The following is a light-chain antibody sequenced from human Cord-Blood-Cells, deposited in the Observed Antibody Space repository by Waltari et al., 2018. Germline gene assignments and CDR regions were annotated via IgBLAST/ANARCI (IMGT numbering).Light chain of an antibody. CDR3: CSYAGSSTWV. Sequence: QSALTQPASVSGSPGQSITISCTGTSSDVGSYNLVSWYQQHPGKAPKLMIYEGSKRPSVVSNRFSGSKSGNTASLTISGLQAEDEADYYCCSYAGSSTWVFGGGTNLTVL. CDR2: EGS. V-gene: IGLV2-23*01. J-gene: IGLJ3*02. CDR1: SSDVGSYNL.